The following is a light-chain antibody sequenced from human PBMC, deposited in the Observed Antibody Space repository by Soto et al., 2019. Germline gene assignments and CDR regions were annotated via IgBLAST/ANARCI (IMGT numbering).Light chain of an antibody. J-gene: IGLJ1*01. Sequence: QSALTQPASVSGSPGQSSTISCTGTSSDVGAYDYVSWYQQHPGKAPKLVISDVTNRPSGISNRFSGAKSGNTASLTISGLQVEDEADYYCSSYASSTTLYVFGTGTKLTVL. CDR1: SSDVGAYDY. V-gene: IGLV2-14*03. CDR3: SSYASSTTLYV. CDR2: DVT.